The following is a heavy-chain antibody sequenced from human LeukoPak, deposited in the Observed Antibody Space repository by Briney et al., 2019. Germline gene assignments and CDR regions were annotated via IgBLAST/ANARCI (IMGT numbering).Heavy chain of an antibody. Sequence: ASVKVCCKASGYTFTSYGISWVRQAPGQGLEWMGWISAYNGNTNYAQKLQGRVTMTTDTSTSTDYMELRSLRSDDTAVYYCARDQGPVDTAMVTSDYWGQGTLVTVSS. D-gene: IGHD5-18*01. J-gene: IGHJ4*02. CDR2: ISAYNGNT. V-gene: IGHV1-18*01. CDR1: GYTFTSYG. CDR3: ARDQGPVDTAMVTSDY.